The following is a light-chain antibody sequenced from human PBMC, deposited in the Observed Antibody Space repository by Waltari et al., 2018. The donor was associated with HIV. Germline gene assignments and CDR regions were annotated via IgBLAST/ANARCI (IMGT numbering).Light chain of an antibody. CDR1: QSVLYSSNNKNY. CDR2: WAS. Sequence: DIVMTQSPDSLAVSLGEGATINCKSSQSVLYSSNNKNYLAWYQQKPGQPPKLLIYWASTRESGVPDRFSGSGSGTDFTLTISSLQAEDVAVYYCQQYSSTPRTFGQGTKVEIK. CDR3: QQYSSTPRT. J-gene: IGKJ1*01. V-gene: IGKV4-1*01.